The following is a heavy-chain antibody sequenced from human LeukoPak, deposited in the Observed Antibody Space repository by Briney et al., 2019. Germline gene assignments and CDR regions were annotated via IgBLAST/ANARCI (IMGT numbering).Heavy chain of an antibody. V-gene: IGHV3-30*02. CDR3: AKTAAASYYYCYMDV. D-gene: IGHD2-2*01. Sequence: GGSLRLSCAASGFTFSSYGMHWVRQAPGKGLEWVAFIRYDGSNKYYADSVKGRFTISRDNSKNTLYLQMNSLRAEDTAVYYCAKTAAASYYYCYMDVWGKGTTVTVSS. CDR2: IRYDGSNK. CDR1: GFTFSSYG. J-gene: IGHJ6*03.